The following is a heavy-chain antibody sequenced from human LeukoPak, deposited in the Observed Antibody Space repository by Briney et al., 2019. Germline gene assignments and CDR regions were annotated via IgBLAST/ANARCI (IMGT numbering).Heavy chain of an antibody. J-gene: IGHJ4*02. V-gene: IGHV3-7*01. CDR1: GFTFSSYW. Sequence: GGSLRLSCAASGFTFSSYWMSWVRQAPGKGREWVANINQDGSEKFSVDSVKGRITISRDNAKKSLYLQMNSLRAEDTAVYYCAKTSSGYSLDYWGQGTLVTVSS. CDR3: AKTSSGYSLDY. CDR2: INQDGSEK. D-gene: IGHD3-22*01.